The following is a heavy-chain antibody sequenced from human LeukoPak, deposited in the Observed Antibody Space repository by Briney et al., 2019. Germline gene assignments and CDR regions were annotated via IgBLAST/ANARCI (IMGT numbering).Heavy chain of an antibody. CDR2: IYYSGST. J-gene: IGHJ4*02. CDR3: ARVVGYCSSTSCFGYFDY. CDR1: GGSISSYY. Sequence: SETLSLTCTVSGGSISSYYWSWIRQPPGKGLEWVGYIYYSGSTNYNPSLKSRVTTSVDTSKNQLSLKLSSVTAADTAVYYCARVVGYCSSTSCFGYFDYWGQGTLVTVSS. D-gene: IGHD2-2*01. V-gene: IGHV4-59*08.